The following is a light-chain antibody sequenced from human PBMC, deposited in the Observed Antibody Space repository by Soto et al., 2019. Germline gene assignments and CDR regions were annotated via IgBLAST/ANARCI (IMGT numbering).Light chain of an antibody. CDR2: SNN. V-gene: IGLV1-44*01. CDR3: AAWDDSLNGVV. CDR1: RSNIGGNT. Sequence: QSVLTQPPSASGTPGQWVTISCSGSRSNIGGNTVNWYQQLPGTAPKLLIYSNNQRPSGGPDRFSGSKSGTSASLAISGLQSDDEAEYYCAAWDDSLNGVVFGGGTKLTVL. J-gene: IGLJ2*01.